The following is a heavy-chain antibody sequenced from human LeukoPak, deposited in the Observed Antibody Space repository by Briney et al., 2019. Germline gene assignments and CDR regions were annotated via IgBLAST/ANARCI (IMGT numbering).Heavy chain of an antibody. CDR2: ISGSGTTI. D-gene: IGHD2-15*01. V-gene: IGHV3-48*03. J-gene: IGHJ4*02. Sequence: GGSLRLSCAASGFTFRSYEMNWVRQAPGKGLEWISYISGSGTTIYYADSVKGRFTISRDNAKNSVYLQMNSLRAGDTAVYYCATYIVGPTIDYWGQGTLVTVSS. CDR1: GFTFRSYE. CDR3: ATYIVGPTIDY.